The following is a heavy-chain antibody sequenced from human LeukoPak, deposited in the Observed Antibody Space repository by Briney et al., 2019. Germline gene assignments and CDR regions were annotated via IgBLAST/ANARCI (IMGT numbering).Heavy chain of an antibody. V-gene: IGHV1-69*04. CDR1: GGTFSSYA. D-gene: IGHD3-16*01. CDR2: IIPILGIA. Sequence: EASVKVSCKASGGTFSSYAISWVRQAPGQGLEWMGRIIPILGIANYAQKFQGRVTITADKSTSTAYMELSSLRSEDTAVYYCASGSYAVTKTFDYWGQGTLVTVSS. J-gene: IGHJ4*02. CDR3: ASGSYAVTKTFDY.